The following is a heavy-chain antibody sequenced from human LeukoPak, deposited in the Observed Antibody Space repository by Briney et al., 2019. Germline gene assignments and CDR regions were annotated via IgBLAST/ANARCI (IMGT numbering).Heavy chain of an antibody. Sequence: PGGSLRLSCAASGFTFSSYTMSWVRQAPGKGLEWVANIKQDGSEKYYVDSVKGRFTISRDNAKNSLYLQMNSLRAEDTAVYYCTKDLAFCGGDCYSGADNWGQGALVTVSS. CDR1: GFTFSSYT. CDR3: TKDLAFCGGDCYSGADN. V-gene: IGHV3-7*01. J-gene: IGHJ4*02. CDR2: IKQDGSEK. D-gene: IGHD2-21*01.